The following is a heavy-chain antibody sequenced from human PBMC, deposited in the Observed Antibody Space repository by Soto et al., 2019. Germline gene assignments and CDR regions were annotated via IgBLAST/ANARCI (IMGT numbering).Heavy chain of an antibody. CDR1: GGSISSDY. J-gene: IGHJ5*02. V-gene: IGHV4-59*01. CDR3: VRQTMASGNSYRFDP. Sequence: TSETLSLTCTVSGGSISSDYWSWIRQPPGKGLEWIGYINYSGSTKNNFSLKSRVTVSVDTPKNQFSLKLSSVTAADTAVYYCVRQTMASGNSYRFDPWGQGTLVTVSS. CDR2: INYSGST. D-gene: IGHD3-10*01.